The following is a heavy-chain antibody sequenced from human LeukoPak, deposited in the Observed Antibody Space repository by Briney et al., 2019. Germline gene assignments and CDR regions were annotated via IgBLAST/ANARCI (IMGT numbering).Heavy chain of an antibody. D-gene: IGHD3-10*01. J-gene: IGHJ4*02. CDR3: AKDVEVRPYWFGAIDC. Sequence: GGSLRLSCAASGFTFSDYGMHWVRQPPGKGLEWVAFIRYDGTSEYFADSVKGRFTISRDNSKNTVNLQMNSLRVEDTALYYCAKDVEVRPYWFGAIDCWGQGALVTVSS. CDR2: IRYDGTSE. CDR1: GFTFSDYG. V-gene: IGHV3-30*02.